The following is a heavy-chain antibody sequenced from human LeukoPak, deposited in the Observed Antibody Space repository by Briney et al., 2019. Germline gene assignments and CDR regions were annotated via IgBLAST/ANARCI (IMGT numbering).Heavy chain of an antibody. J-gene: IGHJ3*02. Sequence: SETLSLTCTVSGGSIISGGYYWGWIRQPPGRGLEYIASIYFSGNTYYNPSLKSRVTISVDTSNNQFSLELTSVTAADTALYYCVRNNHGSSAAFDIWGQGTMVTVSS. CDR1: GGSIISGGYY. D-gene: IGHD3-22*01. CDR3: VRNNHGSSAAFDI. V-gene: IGHV4-39*07. CDR2: IYFSGNT.